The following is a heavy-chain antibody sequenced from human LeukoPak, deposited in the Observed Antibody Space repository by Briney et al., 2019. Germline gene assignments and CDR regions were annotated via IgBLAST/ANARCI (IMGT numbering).Heavy chain of an antibody. V-gene: IGHV5-51*01. Sequence: GESLKISCKGSGYSFTSYWIGWVRQMPGKGLEWMGIIYPGDSDTRYSPSFQGQVTISADKSISTAYLQWSSLKASDTAMYYCARLAVARSGWYGCDYWGQGTLVTVSS. CDR2: IYPGDSDT. J-gene: IGHJ4*02. CDR1: GYSFTSYW. D-gene: IGHD6-19*01. CDR3: ARLAVARSGWYGCDY.